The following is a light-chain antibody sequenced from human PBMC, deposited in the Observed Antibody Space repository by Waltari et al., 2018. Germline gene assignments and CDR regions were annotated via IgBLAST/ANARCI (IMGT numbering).Light chain of an antibody. V-gene: IGKV4-1*01. CDR2: WAS. CDR3: QQYYSSVT. J-gene: IGKJ4*01. CDR1: KTVLYSSNNKNY. Sequence: DIVMTQSPDSLAVSLGERAAINCKSSKTVLYSSNNKNYLAWYQQKPGQPPKLLIYWASTREAWVPDRFSGSGSGTHFTLTISSLQAEDVAVYYCQQYYSSVTFGGGTKVEIK.